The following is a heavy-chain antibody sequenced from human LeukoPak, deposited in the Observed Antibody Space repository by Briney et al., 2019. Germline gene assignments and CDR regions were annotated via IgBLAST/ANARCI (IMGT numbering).Heavy chain of an antibody. CDR1: GGSFSGYY. Sequence: PSETLSLTCTVYGGSFSGYYWSWIRQPPGKGLEWIGEINHSGSTNYNPSLKSRVTISVDTSKNQFSLKLSSVTAADTAVYYCARALLKQQLVRNYYYYYGMDVWGQGTTVTVSS. CDR2: INHSGST. D-gene: IGHD6-13*01. V-gene: IGHV4-34*01. CDR3: ARALLKQQLVRNYYYYYGMDV. J-gene: IGHJ6*02.